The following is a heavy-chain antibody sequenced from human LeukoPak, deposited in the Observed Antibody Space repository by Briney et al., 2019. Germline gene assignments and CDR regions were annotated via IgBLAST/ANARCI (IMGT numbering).Heavy chain of an antibody. V-gene: IGHV4-39*07. CDR2: INHSGST. CDR3: ARRVPKRWLQSFDY. D-gene: IGHD5-24*01. Sequence: PSETLSLTCTVSGDSISSSNYYWGWIRQPPGKGLEWIGEINHSGSTNYNPSLKSRVTISVDTSKNQFSLKLSSVTAADTAVYYCARRVPKRWLQSFDYWGQGTLVTVSS. CDR1: GDSISSSNYY. J-gene: IGHJ4*02.